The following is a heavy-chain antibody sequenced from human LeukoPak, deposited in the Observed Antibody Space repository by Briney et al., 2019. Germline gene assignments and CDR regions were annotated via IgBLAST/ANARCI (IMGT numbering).Heavy chain of an antibody. CDR1: GFTFSSFA. J-gene: IGHJ5*02. V-gene: IGHV3-48*03. CDR3: AREYSSSSPANWFDP. D-gene: IGHD6-6*01. Sequence: PGGSLRLSCAASGFTFSSFAMNWVRQAPGKALEWVSYISHTGSAISYAGSVKGRFTISRDNAKNSLYLQMNSLRAEDTAVYYCAREYSSSSPANWFDPWGQGTLVTVSS. CDR2: ISHTGSAI.